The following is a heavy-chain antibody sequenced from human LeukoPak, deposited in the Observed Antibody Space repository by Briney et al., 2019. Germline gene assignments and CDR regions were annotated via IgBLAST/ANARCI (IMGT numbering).Heavy chain of an antibody. CDR3: ARAQGYGDCDY. CDR1: GYTFTDYY. V-gene: IGHV1-46*01. D-gene: IGHD4-17*01. Sequence: GASVKVSCKASGYTFTDYYIHWVRQAPGQGLEWMGIINPSGGNTKYAEKFQARVTMTRDTSTNTVYMDLSSLRSEDTGVYYCARAQGYGDCDYGGQGTLVTVSS. CDR2: INPSGGNT. J-gene: IGHJ4*02.